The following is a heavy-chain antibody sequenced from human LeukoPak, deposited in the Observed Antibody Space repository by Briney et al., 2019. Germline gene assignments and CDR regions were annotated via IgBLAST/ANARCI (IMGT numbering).Heavy chain of an antibody. CDR2: ISYRGSAK. D-gene: IGHD6-19*01. J-gene: IGHJ5*02. V-gene: IGHV3-30*18. CDR3: AKDWGSSGWYNYFDP. CDR1: GFTISSHG. Sequence: GTSLRLSCVVSGFTISSHGMHWVRQAPGKGLEWVAMISYRGSAKYYGDSVQGRFTISRDISENTLYLQMDSLRPEDTAIYYCAKDWGSSGWYNYFDPWGQGTLVTVSS.